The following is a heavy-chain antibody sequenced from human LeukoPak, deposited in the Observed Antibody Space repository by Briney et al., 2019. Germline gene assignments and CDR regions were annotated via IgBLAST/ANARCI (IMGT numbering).Heavy chain of an antibody. CDR1: GFTFRSYA. V-gene: IGHV3-23*01. D-gene: IGHD3-10*01. Sequence: GGSLRLSCPASGFTFRSYAMSWVRQAPGKGLEWVSAISGSGGSTYYADSVKGRFTISRDNSKNALSLQMNSLRAEDTAVYYCATLWFGELGLYWGQGTLVSVSS. CDR3: ATLWFGELGLY. J-gene: IGHJ4*02. CDR2: ISGSGGST.